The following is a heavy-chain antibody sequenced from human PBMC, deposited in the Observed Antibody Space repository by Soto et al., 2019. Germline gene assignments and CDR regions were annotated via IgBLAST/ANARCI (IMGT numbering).Heavy chain of an antibody. D-gene: IGHD1-1*01. CDR1: GYTFTDYF. Sequence: QVQLVQSGAEVRKPGASVKVACKASGYTFTDYFIHWVRQAPGQGLEWMGWINPATGGTVYAQNFQGRVTMARDTPVSTVNMELSRLRSGDTALYYCARSTQYSASLEFDYWDQGTLVAVSS. CDR2: INPATGGT. J-gene: IGHJ4*02. CDR3: ARSTQYSASLEFDY. V-gene: IGHV1-2*02.